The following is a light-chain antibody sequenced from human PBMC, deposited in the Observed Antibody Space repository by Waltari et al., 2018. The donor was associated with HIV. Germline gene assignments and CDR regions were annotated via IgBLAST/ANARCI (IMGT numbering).Light chain of an antibody. CDR3: ESYTSTSVWV. V-gene: IGLV2-14*03. Sequence: QSALTQPASVSGSPGQSITISCTASSNDVGGYNYVSWYQQHPGKAPQLMIYDVSTRPSGVSDRFSGSKSGDTASMTISGLQPEDEADYYCESYTSTSVWVFGGGTRLTVL. CDR1: SNDVGGYNY. CDR2: DVS. J-gene: IGLJ3*02.